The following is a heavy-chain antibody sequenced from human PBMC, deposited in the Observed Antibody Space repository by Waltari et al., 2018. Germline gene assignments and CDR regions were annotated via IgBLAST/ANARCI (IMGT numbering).Heavy chain of an antibody. D-gene: IGHD6-25*01. Sequence: EVQLVESGGGLVQPGGSRKLSCATSGFTFSSSAMTWVRQAPGMGLEWVSDISVGGGTTYYADSVKGRFTISRDNSKNILYLQMNSLRAEDTAFYYCVKQRVRASPIFDYWGLGTLVTVSS. CDR3: VKQRVRASPIFDY. CDR1: GFTFSSSA. J-gene: IGHJ4*02. CDR2: ISVGGGTT. V-gene: IGHV3-23*04.